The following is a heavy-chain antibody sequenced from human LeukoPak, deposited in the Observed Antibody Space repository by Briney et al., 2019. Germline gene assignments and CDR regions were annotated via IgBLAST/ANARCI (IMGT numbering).Heavy chain of an antibody. Sequence: ASVKVSCKASGYTFTGYYMHWVRQAPGQGLEWMGWLNPNSGGTNYAQKFQGRVTMTRDTSISTAYMELSRLRSDDTAVYYCAREDSSRGRNYFDYWGQGTLVTVSS. CDR3: AREDSSRGRNYFDY. CDR2: LNPNSGGT. CDR1: GYTFTGYY. J-gene: IGHJ4*02. D-gene: IGHD6-13*01. V-gene: IGHV1-2*02.